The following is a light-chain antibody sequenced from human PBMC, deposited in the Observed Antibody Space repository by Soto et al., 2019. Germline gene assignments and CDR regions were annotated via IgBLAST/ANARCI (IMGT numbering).Light chain of an antibody. J-gene: IGKJ2*01. CDR1: QSVNDY. V-gene: IGKV3-11*01. CDR3: QHRGRWPRT. Sequence: EIVLTQSPATLSLSPGERATLSCRASQSVNDYLAWYQQKPGQAPRLLIYGASNRATGIRVRFSGSGSGTDFTLTISSLEPEDFAVYYCQHRGRWPRTFGQGNKLEIK. CDR2: GAS.